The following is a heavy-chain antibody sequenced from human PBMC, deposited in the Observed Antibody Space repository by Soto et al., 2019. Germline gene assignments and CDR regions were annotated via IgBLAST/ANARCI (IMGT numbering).Heavy chain of an antibody. D-gene: IGHD2-15*01. CDR3: AKEIVAAAYAETSPFDF. CDR1: GFTFSSYA. V-gene: IGHV3-23*01. CDR2: IDGSGGDK. Sequence: VQLLESGGGLVQPGGSLRLSCAASGFTFSSYAMGWVRQAPGKGLEWVSCIDGSGGDKSFADSVRGRFTISRDNSKNMLYLHMYGLRAEDTARYYCAKEIVAAAYAETSPFDFWGQGTLVTVSS. J-gene: IGHJ4*02.